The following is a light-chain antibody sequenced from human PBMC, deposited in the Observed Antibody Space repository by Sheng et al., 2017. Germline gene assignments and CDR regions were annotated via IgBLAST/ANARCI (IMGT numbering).Light chain of an antibody. J-gene: IGKJ2*01. V-gene: IGKV1-6*01. Sequence: AIQMTQSPSSLSASVGDGVTITCRASQDIRTDLGWYQQRPGKAPKLLIYAASSLQSGVASRFSGSGSGTDFTLTITSLQPEDFATYYCLQDYTSPYTFGQGTKVEIK. CDR1: QDIRTD. CDR3: LQDYTSPYT. CDR2: AAS.